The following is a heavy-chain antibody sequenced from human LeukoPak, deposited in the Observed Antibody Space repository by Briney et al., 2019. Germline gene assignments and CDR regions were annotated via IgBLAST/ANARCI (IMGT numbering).Heavy chain of an antibody. Sequence: SVKVSCKASGGTFSSYAISWVRQAPGQGLEWMGGIIPIFGTANYAQKFQGRVTITTDESTSTAYMELSSLRSEDTAVYYCARDVAYCSSISCHYYFDYWGQGTLVTVSS. D-gene: IGHD2-2*01. CDR3: ARDVAYCSSISCHYYFDY. V-gene: IGHV1-69*05. J-gene: IGHJ4*02. CDR1: GGTFSSYA. CDR2: IIPIFGTA.